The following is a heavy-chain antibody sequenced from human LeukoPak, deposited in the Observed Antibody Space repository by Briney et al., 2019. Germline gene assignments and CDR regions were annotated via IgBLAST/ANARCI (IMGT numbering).Heavy chain of an antibody. CDR1: GGSISSYY. D-gene: IGHD6-6*01. CDR3: ARDRSMTYYWYFDL. J-gene: IGHJ2*01. V-gene: IGHV4-59*01. CDR2: IYYSGST. Sequence: SETLSLTCTVSGGSISSYYWSWIRQPPGKGLEWIGYIYYSGSTNYNPSLKSRVTISVVTSKNQFSLKLSSVTAADTAVYYCARDRSMTYYWYFDLWGRGTLVTVSS.